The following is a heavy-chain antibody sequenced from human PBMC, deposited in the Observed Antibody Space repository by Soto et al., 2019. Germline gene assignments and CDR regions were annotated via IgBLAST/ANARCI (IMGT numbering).Heavy chain of an antibody. CDR3: ARDMIGDILPTYYKVYYYAMDV. D-gene: IGHD3-9*01. V-gene: IGHV3-9*01. J-gene: IGHJ6*02. CDR1: GFTFDAYA. CDR2: ISWDSTSI. Sequence: TLKLSCPAPGFTFDAYAVHWVRQAPGQGLEWVSGISWDSTSIIYADSVKGRFIISRDNAKNSLYLEMNSLRAEDTAVYYCARDMIGDILPTYYKVYYYAMDVWGQGT.